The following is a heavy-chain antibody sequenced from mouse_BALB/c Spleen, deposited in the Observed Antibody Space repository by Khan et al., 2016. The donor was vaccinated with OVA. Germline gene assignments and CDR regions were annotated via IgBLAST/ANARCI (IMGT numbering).Heavy chain of an antibody. CDR1: GFTFSSYG. Sequence: VALVESGGGLVQPGGSLKLSCAASGFTFSSYGMSWVRPTPDKRLELVATINSHGGSTYYQDSVKGRFTISRDNAKNPLYLQMSSLKSEDTAMYYCARMARTINWGQGTTLTVSS. CDR2: INSHGGST. V-gene: IGHV5-6-3*01. CDR3: ARMARTIN. J-gene: IGHJ2*01.